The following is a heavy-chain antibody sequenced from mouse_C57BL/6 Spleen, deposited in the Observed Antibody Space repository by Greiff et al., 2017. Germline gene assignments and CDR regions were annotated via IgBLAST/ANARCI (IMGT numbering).Heavy chain of an antibody. CDR3: TRGYGNYVRYAMDY. Sequence: EVMLVESGEGLVKPGGSLKLSCAASGFTFSSYAMSWVRQTPEKRLEWVAYISSGGDYIYYADTVKGRFTISRDNARNTLYLQMSSLKSEDTAMYYCTRGYGNYVRYAMDYWGQGTSVTVSS. D-gene: IGHD2-1*01. V-gene: IGHV5-9-1*02. J-gene: IGHJ4*01. CDR2: ISSGGDYI. CDR1: GFTFSSYA.